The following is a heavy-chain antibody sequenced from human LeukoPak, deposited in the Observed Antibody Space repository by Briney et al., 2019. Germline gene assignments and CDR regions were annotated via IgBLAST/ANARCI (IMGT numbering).Heavy chain of an antibody. V-gene: IGHV1-69*05. CDR3: ARGTYSGSYNRYWYFDL. CDR1: GGTFSSYA. D-gene: IGHD1-26*01. J-gene: IGHJ2*01. CDR2: IIPIFGTA. Sequence: ASVKVSCKASGGTFSSYAISWGRQAPGQGLEWMGRIIPIFGTANYAQKFQGRVTVTTDESTSTAYMELSSLRSEDTAVYYCARGTYSGSYNRYWYFDLWGRGTLVTVSS.